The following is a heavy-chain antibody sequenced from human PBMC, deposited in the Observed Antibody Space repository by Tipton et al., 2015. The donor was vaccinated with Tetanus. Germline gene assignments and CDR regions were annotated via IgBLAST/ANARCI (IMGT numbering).Heavy chain of an antibody. Sequence: SLRLSCAASGFTFSSYAMSWVRQAPGKGLEWVASINADGSDKYYVDSMKGRFTISRDNAKNSLYVDVNSLRAEDTAVYYCVRGHYGLDVWGQGTTVTVSS. CDR2: INADGSDK. CDR1: GFTFSSYA. V-gene: IGHV3-7*01. J-gene: IGHJ6*02. CDR3: VRGHYGLDV.